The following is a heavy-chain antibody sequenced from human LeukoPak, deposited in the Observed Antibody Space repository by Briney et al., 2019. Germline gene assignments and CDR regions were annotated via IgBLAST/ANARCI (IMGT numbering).Heavy chain of an antibody. CDR1: GFTFSSYS. CDR2: ISSSSSYI. Sequence: GGSLRLSCAASGFTFSSYSMNWVRQAPGRGLEWVSSISSSSSYIYYADSVKGRFTISRDNAKNSLYLQMNSLRAEDTAVYYCARWVGYCSSTSCYMGYYYYYYMDVWGKGTTVTVSS. V-gene: IGHV3-21*01. J-gene: IGHJ6*03. D-gene: IGHD2-2*02. CDR3: ARWVGYCSSTSCYMGYYYYYYMDV.